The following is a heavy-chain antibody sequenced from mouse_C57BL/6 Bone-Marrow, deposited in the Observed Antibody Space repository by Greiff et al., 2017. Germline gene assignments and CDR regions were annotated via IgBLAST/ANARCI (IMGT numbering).Heavy chain of an antibody. Sequence: QVQLQQSGPGLVAPSQSLSITCTVSGFSLTSYAISWVRQPPGKGLEWLGVIWTGGGTNYNSALKSRLSISKDNSKSQVFLKMNSLQTDDTARYYCAREISDDYGSFDYWGQGTTLTVSS. CDR2: IWTGGGT. D-gene: IGHD2-4*01. CDR3: AREISDDYGSFDY. J-gene: IGHJ2*01. V-gene: IGHV2-9-1*01. CDR1: GFSLTSYA.